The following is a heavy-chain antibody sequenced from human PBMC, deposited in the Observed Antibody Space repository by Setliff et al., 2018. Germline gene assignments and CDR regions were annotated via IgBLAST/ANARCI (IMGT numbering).Heavy chain of an antibody. CDR1: GFTFSNYW. Sequence: PGGSLRLSCAASGFTFSNYWMYWVRQVPGKGLVWVSRINPDGSITNYADSVKGQFTVSRDNAKNTLYLQMNSLRAEDTAVYYCVRDVAGGSHATYFDYWGQGTLVTVSS. J-gene: IGHJ4*02. CDR3: VRDVAGGSHATYFDY. D-gene: IGHD1-26*01. V-gene: IGHV3-74*01. CDR2: INPDGSIT.